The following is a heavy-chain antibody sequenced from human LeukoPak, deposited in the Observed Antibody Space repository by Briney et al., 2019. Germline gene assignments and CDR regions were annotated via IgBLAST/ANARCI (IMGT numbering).Heavy chain of an antibody. Sequence: PGGSLRLSCTASGFTFCDYAMSWLRQAPGKGLEWVGFIRSKAYGGTTEYAASVKGRFTISRDDSKGIAYLQMNSLKTEDTAVYYCTRGSSGWYSDAFDIWGQGTMVTVSS. CDR2: IRSKAYGGTT. CDR1: GFTFCDYA. D-gene: IGHD6-19*01. J-gene: IGHJ3*02. CDR3: TRGSSGWYSDAFDI. V-gene: IGHV3-49*03.